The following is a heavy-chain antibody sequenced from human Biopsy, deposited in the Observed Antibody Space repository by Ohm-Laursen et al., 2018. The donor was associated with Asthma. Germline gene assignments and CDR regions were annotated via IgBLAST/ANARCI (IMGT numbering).Heavy chain of an antibody. D-gene: IGHD3-10*01. V-gene: IGHV4-39*07. CDR3: ARGPNYHGSGRAPIGMDV. Sequence: SDTLSLTCTVSGGSISSSSYYWGWIRQPPGKGLEWIGSIYYSGSTYYNPSLRGRVTISVNTSKNQFSLKLSSVSAADTAVYFCARGPNYHGSGRAPIGMDVWGQGTTVTVSS. CDR1: GGSISSSSYY. CDR2: IYYSGST. J-gene: IGHJ6*02.